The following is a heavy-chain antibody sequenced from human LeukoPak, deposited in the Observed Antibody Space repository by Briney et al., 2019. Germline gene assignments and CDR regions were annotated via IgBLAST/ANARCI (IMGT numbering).Heavy chain of an antibody. CDR2: ISSSSSTI. D-gene: IGHD5-18*01. Sequence: GGSLRLSCAASEFTFSSYSMDWVRQAPGKGLERVSYISSSSSTIYYADSVKGRFTISRDNAKNSLYLQMNSLRAEDTAVYYCARSGYSYGYYFDYWGQGTLVTVSS. CDR1: EFTFSSYS. V-gene: IGHV3-48*01. CDR3: ARSGYSYGYYFDY. J-gene: IGHJ4*02.